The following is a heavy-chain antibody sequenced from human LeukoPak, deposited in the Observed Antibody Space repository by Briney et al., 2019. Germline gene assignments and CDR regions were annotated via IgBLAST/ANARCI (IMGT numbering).Heavy chain of an antibody. CDR2: ISASNGNT. Sequence: ASVKVSCKASGYTFTSYGISWVRQAPGQGLEWMGWISASNGNTNYAQKLQGRVTMTTDTSTSTAYMELRSLRFDDTAVYYCARDQYSYGYGPLDYWGQGTLVTVSS. V-gene: IGHV1-18*01. CDR1: GYTFTSYG. D-gene: IGHD5-18*01. J-gene: IGHJ4*02. CDR3: ARDQYSYGYGPLDY.